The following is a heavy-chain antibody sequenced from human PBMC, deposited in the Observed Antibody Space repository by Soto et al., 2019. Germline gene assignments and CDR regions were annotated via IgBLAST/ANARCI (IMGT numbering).Heavy chain of an antibody. V-gene: IGHV5-51*04. CDR3: ARTGSGAWRGNHYYYYGMDV. D-gene: IGHD2-15*01. J-gene: IGHJ6*02. CDR1: GYSFTTYW. Sequence: GESLKISCEGSGYSFTTYWIAWVRQMPGKGLEWMGVIYPGDSDTRYSRPFQGQVTISADKPINTAYLQWSSLKASDTAMYYCARTGSGAWRGNHYYYYGMDVWGQGTTVTVSS. CDR2: IYPGDSDT.